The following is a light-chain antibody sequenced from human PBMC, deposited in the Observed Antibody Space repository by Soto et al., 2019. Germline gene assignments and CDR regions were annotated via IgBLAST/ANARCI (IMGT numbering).Light chain of an antibody. Sequence: DIQMTQSPSSLSTSVGDRVTITCRASQSISSYLNWYQQKPGKAPKLLVSAASILESGVPSRFSGSGSGTDFTLTISALQPEDFATYYCQQSYSHPRTFGQGTKVEIE. J-gene: IGKJ1*01. CDR3: QQSYSHPRT. CDR2: AAS. CDR1: QSISSY. V-gene: IGKV1-39*01.